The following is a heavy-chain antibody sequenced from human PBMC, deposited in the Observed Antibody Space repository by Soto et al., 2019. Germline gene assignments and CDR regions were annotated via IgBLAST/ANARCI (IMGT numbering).Heavy chain of an antibody. CDR1: GGSVSSGSYY. D-gene: IGHD2-21*01. V-gene: IGHV4-61*01. CDR2: IYYSGST. CDR3: ARDRIYYYYGMDV. J-gene: IGHJ6*02. Sequence: PSETLSLTCTVSGGSVSSGSYYWSWIRQPPGKGLEWIGYIYYSGSTNYNPSLKSRVTISVDTSKNQFSLKLSSVIAADTAVYYCARDRIYYYYGMDVWGQGTTVTVSS.